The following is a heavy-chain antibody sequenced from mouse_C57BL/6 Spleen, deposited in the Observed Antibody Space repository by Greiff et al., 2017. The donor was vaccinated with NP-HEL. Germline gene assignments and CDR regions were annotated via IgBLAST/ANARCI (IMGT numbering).Heavy chain of an antibody. V-gene: IGHV1-42*01. Sequence: EVQLQESGPELVKPGASVKISCKASGYSFTGYYMNWVKQSPEKSLEWIGEINPSTGGTTYNQKFKAKATLTVDKSSSTAYMQLKSLTSEDSAVYYCATYDGYYLAWFAYWGQGTLVTVSA. CDR3: ATYDGYYLAWFAY. D-gene: IGHD2-3*01. CDR1: GYSFTGYY. CDR2: INPSTGGT. J-gene: IGHJ3*01.